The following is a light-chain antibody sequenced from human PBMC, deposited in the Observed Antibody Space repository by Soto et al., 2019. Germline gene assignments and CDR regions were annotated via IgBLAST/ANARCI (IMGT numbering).Light chain of an antibody. Sequence: DIQMTHPPSYMSASVGGRVTITCRASQSISSYLNWYQQKPGKAPKLPIYAASSLQSGVPSRFSGSVSGTDFTLTISSLQPEDFATYYCQQSYSTPRTFGQGTKV. V-gene: IGKV1-39*01. CDR2: AAS. CDR1: QSISSY. J-gene: IGKJ1*01. CDR3: QQSYSTPRT.